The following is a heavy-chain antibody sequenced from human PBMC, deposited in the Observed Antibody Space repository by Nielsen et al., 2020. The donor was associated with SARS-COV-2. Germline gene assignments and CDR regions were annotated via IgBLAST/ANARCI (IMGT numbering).Heavy chain of an antibody. V-gene: IGHV3-23*01. J-gene: IGHJ3*02. CDR2: ISGSGGST. Sequence: GESLKISRAASGFTFSSYAMRWVRQAPGKGLEWVSAISGSGGSTYYADSVKGRFTISRDNSKNTLFLQMNSLRAEDTAVYYCAKQYSDNYYDAFDIWGQGTMVTVSS. CDR1: GFTFSSYA. CDR3: AKQYSDNYYDAFDI. D-gene: IGHD5-12*01.